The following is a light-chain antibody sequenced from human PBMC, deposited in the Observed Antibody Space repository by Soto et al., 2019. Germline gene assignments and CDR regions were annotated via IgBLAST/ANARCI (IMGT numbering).Light chain of an antibody. J-gene: IGLJ2*01. V-gene: IGLV1-47*01. CDR2: RSN. CDR1: SSSIESNY. CDR3: TVWDDSLRGRL. Sequence: QSVLTQPPSASGTPGQRVTISCSGTSSSIESNYVYWYQQLPGTAPRILIYRSNQRPSGVPDRFSGSKSGTSASLAISALRSGDEADYYCTVWDDSLRGRLFGGGTQLTVL.